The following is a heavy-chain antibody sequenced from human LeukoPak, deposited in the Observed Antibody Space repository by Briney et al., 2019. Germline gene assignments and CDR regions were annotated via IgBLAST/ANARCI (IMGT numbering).Heavy chain of an antibody. CDR3: ARDRVVGYYYDSSGGGPDY. D-gene: IGHD3-22*01. Sequence: GGSLRLSCAASGFTFSSYAMHWVRQAPGKGLEWVAVISCDGSNKYYADSVKGRFTISRDNSKNTLYLQMNSLRAEDTAVYYCARDRVVGYYYDSSGGGPDYWGQGTLVTVSS. CDR2: ISCDGSNK. V-gene: IGHV3-30*01. J-gene: IGHJ4*02. CDR1: GFTFSSYA.